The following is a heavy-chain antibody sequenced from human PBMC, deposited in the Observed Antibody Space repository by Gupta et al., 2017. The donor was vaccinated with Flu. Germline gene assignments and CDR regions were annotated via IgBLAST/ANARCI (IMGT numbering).Heavy chain of an antibody. J-gene: IGHJ4*02. Sequence: PGKGLEWVAVIWYNVNYKYYADSWKGRFTISRDNSKDTAYLQIDSLRAEDTGLYYCAKSVYCSGGGGHSPADHWGQGTQVTVSS. V-gene: IGHV3-33*03. CDR2: IWYNVNYK. D-gene: IGHD2-15*01. CDR3: AKSVYCSGGGGHSPADH.